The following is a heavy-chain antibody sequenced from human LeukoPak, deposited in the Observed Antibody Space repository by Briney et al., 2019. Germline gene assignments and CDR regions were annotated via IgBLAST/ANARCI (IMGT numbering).Heavy chain of an antibody. CDR2: IIPILGIA. V-gene: IGHV1-69*04. Sequence: ASVKVSCKASGGTFSSYAISWVRQPPGQGLEWMGRIIPILGIANYAQKFQGRVTITADKSTSTAYMELSSLRSEDTAVYYCARDSPGIAVAGIDYWGQGTLVTVSS. D-gene: IGHD6-19*01. J-gene: IGHJ4*02. CDR3: ARDSPGIAVAGIDY. CDR1: GGTFSSYA.